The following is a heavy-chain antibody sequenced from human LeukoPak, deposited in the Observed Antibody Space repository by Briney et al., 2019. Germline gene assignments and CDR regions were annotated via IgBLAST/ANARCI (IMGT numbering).Heavy chain of an antibody. CDR3: ARSTPVTYYFDY. D-gene: IGHD4-17*01. Sequence: SETLSLTCTVSGGSVSSYYWSWIRQPPGKGLEWIGYMYHSGSTYYNPSLKSRVTMSVDRSKNQFSLKLTSVTAADTAVYYCARSTPVTYYFDYWGQGTLVTVSS. V-gene: IGHV4-59*04. CDR2: MYHSGST. J-gene: IGHJ4*02. CDR1: GGSVSSYY.